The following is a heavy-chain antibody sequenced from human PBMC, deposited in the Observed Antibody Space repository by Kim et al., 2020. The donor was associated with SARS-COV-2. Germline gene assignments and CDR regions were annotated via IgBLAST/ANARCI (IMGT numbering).Heavy chain of an antibody. J-gene: IGHJ4*02. D-gene: IGHD6-13*01. Sequence: SETLSLTCTVSGGSISSGGYYWSWIRQHPGKGLEWIGYIYYSGSTYYNPSLKSRVTISVDTSKNQFSLKLSSVTAADTAVYYCATSSRVAAAGFDYWGQGTLVTVSS. CDR1: GGSISSGGYY. CDR2: IYYSGST. CDR3: ATSSRVAAAGFDY. V-gene: IGHV4-31*03.